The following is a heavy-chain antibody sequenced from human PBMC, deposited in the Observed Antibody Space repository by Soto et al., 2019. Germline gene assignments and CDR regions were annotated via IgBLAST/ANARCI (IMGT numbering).Heavy chain of an antibody. J-gene: IGHJ3*02. CDR2: ISWNSGSI. Sequence: EVQLVESGGGLVQPGRSLRLSCAASGFTFDDYAMHWVRQAPGKGLEWVSGISWNSGSIGYADSVKGRFTISRDNAKNSLYLQMNSLRAEDTALYYCAKDTVGYSYGAGAFDIWGQGTIVTVSS. CDR1: GFTFDDYA. D-gene: IGHD5-18*01. CDR3: AKDTVGYSYGAGAFDI. V-gene: IGHV3-9*01.